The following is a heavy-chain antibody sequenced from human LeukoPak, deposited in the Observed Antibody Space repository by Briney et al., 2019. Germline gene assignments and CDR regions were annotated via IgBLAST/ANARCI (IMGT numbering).Heavy chain of an antibody. J-gene: IGHJ4*02. D-gene: IGHD2-15*01. CDR2: INSNSGGT. CDR3: ARYRYSNFDY. CDR1: GYTFIGYY. V-gene: IGHV1-2*02. Sequence: ASVKVSCKASGYTFIGYYMHWVRQAPGQGLEWMGWINSNSGGTNYAQKFQGRVTMTRDTSITTAYMELSRLRSDDTAVYYCARYRYSNFDYWGQGTLVTVSS.